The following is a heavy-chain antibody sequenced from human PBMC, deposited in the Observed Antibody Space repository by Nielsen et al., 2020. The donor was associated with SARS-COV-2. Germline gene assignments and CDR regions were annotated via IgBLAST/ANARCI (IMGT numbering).Heavy chain of an antibody. CDR2: INAGNGNT. D-gene: IGHD3-9*01. CDR3: ARAHLYYDILTGYDYYYYGMDV. Sequence: ASVKVSCKASGYTFTSYAMHWVRQAPGQRLEWMGWINAGNGNTKYSQKFQGRVTITRDTSASTAYMELSGLRSEDTAVYYCARAHLYYDILTGYDYYYYGMDVWGQGTTVTVSS. V-gene: IGHV1-3*01. J-gene: IGHJ6*02. CDR1: GYTFTSYA.